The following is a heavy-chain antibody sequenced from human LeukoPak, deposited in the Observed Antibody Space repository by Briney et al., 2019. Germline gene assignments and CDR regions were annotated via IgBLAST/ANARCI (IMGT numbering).Heavy chain of an antibody. Sequence: SETLSLTCTVSGGSISSYYWSWIRQPPGKGLEWIGYIYYSGSTNYNPSLKSRVTISVDTSKNQFSLKLSSVTAADTAVYYCATAPFAMTTVTTKVWYFDLWGRGTLVTVSS. D-gene: IGHD4-17*01. CDR2: IYYSGST. CDR1: GGSISSYY. J-gene: IGHJ2*01. CDR3: ATAPFAMTTVTTKVWYFDL. V-gene: IGHV4-59*01.